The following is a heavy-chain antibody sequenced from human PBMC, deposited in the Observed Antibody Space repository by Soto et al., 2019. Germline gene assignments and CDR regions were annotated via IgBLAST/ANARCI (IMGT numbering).Heavy chain of an antibody. V-gene: IGHV3-53*02. CDR1: GFTVSNNY. D-gene: IGHD6-19*01. J-gene: IGHJ6*02. Sequence: EVRLVETGGGLIQPGGSLRLSCAASGFTVSNNYMYWVRQAPGKGLEWVSVIYSGGSTYHADSVKGRFTTSRDISKNTLYLQMNSLGAEDTAVYYCAGFISHGWYYYHYSMDVWGQGTTVTVSS. CDR2: IYSGGST. CDR3: AGFISHGWYYYHYSMDV.